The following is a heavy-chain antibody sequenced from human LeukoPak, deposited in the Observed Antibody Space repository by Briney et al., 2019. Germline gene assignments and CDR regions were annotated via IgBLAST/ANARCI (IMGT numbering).Heavy chain of an antibody. CDR3: ARVGGSCLDY. CDR2: IRYDGSNK. Sequence: GGSLRLSCAASGFTFSSYGMHWVRQAPGKGLEWVAFIRYDGSNKYYADSVKGRFTISRDNSKNTLYLQMNSLRAEDTAVYYCARVGGSCLDYWGQGTLVTVSS. V-gene: IGHV3-30*02. D-gene: IGHD2-15*01. CDR1: GFTFSSYG. J-gene: IGHJ4*02.